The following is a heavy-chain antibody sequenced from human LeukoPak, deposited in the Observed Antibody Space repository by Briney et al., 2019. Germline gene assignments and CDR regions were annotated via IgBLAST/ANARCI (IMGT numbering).Heavy chain of an antibody. J-gene: IGHJ4*02. CDR2: IRGGDSI. Sequence: PGGSLRLSCAASGFIFSDYSFNWVRQAPGKGLEWVSYIRGGDSISYAESVKGRFTISRDNAKNSLSLQMNSLRAEDTAIYYCARDKDWSFDYWGQGTLVTVPS. D-gene: IGHD3/OR15-3a*01. CDR3: ARDKDWSFDY. V-gene: IGHV3-48*01. CDR1: GFIFSDYS.